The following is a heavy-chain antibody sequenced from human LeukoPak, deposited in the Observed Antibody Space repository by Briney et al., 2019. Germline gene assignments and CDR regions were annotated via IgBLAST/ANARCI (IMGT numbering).Heavy chain of an antibody. CDR2: INHSGST. CDR1: GGSFSGFY. CDR3: ARMAGKY. Sequence: SETLSLTCAVYGGSFSGFYWSWIRQPPGKGLEWIGEINHSGSTNYNPSLKSRVTISVDTSKNQFSLKLSSVTAADTAVYYCARMAGKYWGQGTLVTVSS. V-gene: IGHV4-34*01. D-gene: IGHD5-24*01. J-gene: IGHJ4*02.